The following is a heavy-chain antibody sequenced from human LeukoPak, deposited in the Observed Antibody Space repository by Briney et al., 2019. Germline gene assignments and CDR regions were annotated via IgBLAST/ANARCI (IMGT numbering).Heavy chain of an antibody. CDR2: ISSSTGYI. CDR1: GFTFSSYE. V-gene: IGHV3-21*01. D-gene: IGHD5-18*01. CDR3: ARVNLWLRSFDY. J-gene: IGHJ4*02. Sequence: GGSLRLSCAASGFTFSSYEMNWVRQAPGKGLEWVSSISSSTGYIFYAASMKGRFTISRDNAKDSLYLQMNSLRAEDTAVYYCARVNLWLRSFDYWGQGTLVTVSS.